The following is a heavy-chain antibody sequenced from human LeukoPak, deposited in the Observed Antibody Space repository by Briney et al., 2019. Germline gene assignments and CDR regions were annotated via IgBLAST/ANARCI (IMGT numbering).Heavy chain of an antibody. V-gene: IGHV4-4*07. J-gene: IGHJ4*02. CDR1: GDSISSYY. D-gene: IGHD1-26*01. CDR2: IFTSGST. CDR3: ARDRDSGSSSNRYFFDF. Sequence: PSETLSLTCTVSGDSISSYYWSWVRQPAGKGLEGIGRIFTSGSTNYNPSLKSRVTMSVDTSKNQFSLKLTSVTAADTAVYYCARDRDSGSSSNRYFFDFWGQGTLVTVSS.